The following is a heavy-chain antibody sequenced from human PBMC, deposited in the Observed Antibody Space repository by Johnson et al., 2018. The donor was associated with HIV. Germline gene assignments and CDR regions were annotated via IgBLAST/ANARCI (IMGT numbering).Heavy chain of an antibody. CDR3: ARGVPIAAAGHDAFDI. D-gene: IGHD6-13*01. V-gene: IGHV3-30*04. Sequence: QEQLVESGGGVVQPGRSLRLSCAASGFTFSSYAIHWVRQAPGKGLEWVAVISYDGSNKYYADSVKGRFTISRDNSKNTLYLQMNSLRAEDTAVYYCARGVPIAAAGHDAFDIWGQGTMVTVSS. J-gene: IGHJ3*02. CDR1: GFTFSSYA. CDR2: ISYDGSNK.